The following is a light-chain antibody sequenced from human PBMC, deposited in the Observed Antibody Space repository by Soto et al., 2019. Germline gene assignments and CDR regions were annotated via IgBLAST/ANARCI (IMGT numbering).Light chain of an antibody. J-gene: IGKJ2*01. V-gene: IGKV1-5*03. CDR1: QILSSG. CDR3: QQYNSPMYT. CDR2: KAS. Sequence: DIQMTQSPSTLSASVGDRVTITCRASQILSSGLAWYQQKPGKAPKLLIYKASSLESGVPSRFSGSGSGTEFTLTISSLQPDDFATYYCQQYNSPMYTFGQGTKLQIK.